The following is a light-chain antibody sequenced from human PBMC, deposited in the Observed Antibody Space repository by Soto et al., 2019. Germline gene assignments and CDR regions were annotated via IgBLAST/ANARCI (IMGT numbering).Light chain of an antibody. CDR3: QPYNPYSYT. J-gene: IGKJ2*01. Sequence: DTQMTQSPSTLSASVGDRVTITVRASQSISSWLAWFQQKPGKAPKLMIYKATSLHSGVPSRFSGSESGTKFNLTISNLEPDDFATYYLQPYNPYSYTCGQGTKLEIK. CDR2: KAT. CDR1: QSISSW. V-gene: IGKV1-5*03.